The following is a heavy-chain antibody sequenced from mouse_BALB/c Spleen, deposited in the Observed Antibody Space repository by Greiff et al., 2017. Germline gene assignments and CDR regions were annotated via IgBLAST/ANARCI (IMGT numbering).Heavy chain of an antibody. CDR3: ARATGTGTWFAY. CDR1: GFTFTDYY. V-gene: IGHV7-3*02. J-gene: IGHJ3*01. Sequence: DVKLVESGGGLVQPGGSLRLSCATSGFTFTDYYMSWVRQPPGKALEWLGFIRNKANGYTTEYSASVKGRFTISRDNSQSILYLQMNTLRAEDSATYYCARATGTGTWFAYWGQGTLVTVSA. D-gene: IGHD4-1*01. CDR2: IRNKANGYTT.